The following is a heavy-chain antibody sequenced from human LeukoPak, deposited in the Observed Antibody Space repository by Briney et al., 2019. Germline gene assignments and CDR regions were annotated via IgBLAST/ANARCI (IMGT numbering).Heavy chain of an antibody. V-gene: IGHV1-69*06. CDR3: RIVVTALSYFDY. Sequence: SVKVSCKAPGYTFTSYAISWVRQAPGQGLEWMGGIIPIFGTANYAQKFQGRVTITADKSTSTAYMELSSLRSEDTAVYYCRIVVTALSYFDYWGQGTLVTVSS. J-gene: IGHJ4*02. CDR2: IIPIFGTA. D-gene: IGHD2-21*02. CDR1: GYTFTSYA.